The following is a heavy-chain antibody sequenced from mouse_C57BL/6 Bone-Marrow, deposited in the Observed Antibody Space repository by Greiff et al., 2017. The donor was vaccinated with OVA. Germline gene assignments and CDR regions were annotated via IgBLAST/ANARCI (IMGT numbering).Heavy chain of an antibody. CDR3: ARDAPRDGYSFDY. J-gene: IGHJ2*01. Sequence: EVQGVESGGGLVKPGGSLKLSCAASGFTFSSYAMSWVRQTPEKRLEWVATISDGGSYTYYPDNVKGRFTISRDNAKNNLYLQMSHLKSEDTAMDYCARDAPRDGYSFDYWGQGTTLTVSS. CDR1: GFTFSSYA. CDR2: ISDGGSYT. D-gene: IGHD2-3*01. V-gene: IGHV5-4*01.